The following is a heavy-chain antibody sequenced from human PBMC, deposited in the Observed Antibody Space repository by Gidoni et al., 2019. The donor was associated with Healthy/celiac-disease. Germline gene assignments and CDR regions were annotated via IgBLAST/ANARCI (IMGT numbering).Heavy chain of an antibody. D-gene: IGHD3-3*01. CDR3: ARQKDYDFWSGYYSDY. J-gene: IGHJ4*02. Sequence: QLQLQESGPGLVQPSETLSLTCTVSGGSISSSSYYWGWIRQPPGKGLEWIGSIYYSGSTYYNPSLKSRVTISVDTSKNQFSLKLSSVTAADTAVYYCARQKDYDFWSGYYSDYWGQGTLVTVSS. CDR1: GGSISSSSYY. CDR2: IYYSGST. V-gene: IGHV4-39*01.